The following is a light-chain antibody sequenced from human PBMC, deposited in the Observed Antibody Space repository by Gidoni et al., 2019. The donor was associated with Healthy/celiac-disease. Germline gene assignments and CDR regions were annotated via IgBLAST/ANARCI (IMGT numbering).Light chain of an antibody. J-gene: IGKJ3*01. V-gene: IGKV1-6*01. Sequence: AIQMTQSPASLSASVGDRVTITCRARQGIRNDLGWYQQKPGKAPKLLIYAASSFQSGVPSRFSGSGSGTDFTLTISSLQPEDFATYYCLQDSNYPFTFXPXTKVDIK. CDR1: QGIRND. CDR3: LQDSNYPFT. CDR2: AAS.